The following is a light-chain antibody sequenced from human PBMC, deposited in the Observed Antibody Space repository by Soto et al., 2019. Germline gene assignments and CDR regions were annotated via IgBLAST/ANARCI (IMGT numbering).Light chain of an antibody. CDR3: QQYNNWPPWT. Sequence: EIVLTQSPATLSSFPGDRVTLSCRASQYINTRFAWYQHRPGQAPRLLIYGASTRATGIPARFSGSGSGTEFTLTISSLQSEDFAVYYCQQYNNWPPWTFGQGTKVDI. CDR1: QYINTR. CDR2: GAS. V-gene: IGKV3-15*01. J-gene: IGKJ1*01.